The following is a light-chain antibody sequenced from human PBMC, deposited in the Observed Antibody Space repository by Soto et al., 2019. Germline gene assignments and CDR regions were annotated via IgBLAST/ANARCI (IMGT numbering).Light chain of an antibody. Sequence: EIVLTQSPGTPSLSPGERATLSCRASQSVSNNYLAWYQQKPGQAPRLLIYGASNRATGIPDRFSGSGSGTDFTLTISRLEPEDFAVYYCQQYGSSGTFGQGTKVE. CDR2: GAS. CDR1: QSVSNNY. J-gene: IGKJ1*01. V-gene: IGKV3-20*01. CDR3: QQYGSSGT.